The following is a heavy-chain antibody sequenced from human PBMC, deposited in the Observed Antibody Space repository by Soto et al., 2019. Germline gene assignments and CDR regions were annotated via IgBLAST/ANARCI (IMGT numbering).Heavy chain of an antibody. V-gene: IGHV3-72*01. CDR3: VSSLNNPRKFDH. Sequence: GGSLRLSCAASGFTFSEQYMDWVRQAPGKGLEWVARIRNKANSYSTEYAASVKGRFTISRDDSKNAVYLQRDSLKTEDTAVYYCVSSLNNPRKFDHWGQGTLVTVSS. CDR2: IRNKANSYST. CDR1: GFTFSEQY. D-gene: IGHD1-20*01. J-gene: IGHJ5*02.